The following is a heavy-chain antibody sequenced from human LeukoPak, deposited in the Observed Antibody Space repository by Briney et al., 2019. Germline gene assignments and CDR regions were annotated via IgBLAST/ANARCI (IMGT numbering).Heavy chain of an antibody. J-gene: IGHJ4*02. CDR1: GGSITSYY. Sequence: PSETLSLTCTVSGGSITSYYWSWIRQPPGRGLEWIGYINHSGTTNYNPSLKSRVTISVDTSKNQFSLKVSSVIAADTAVYYCARGVATIPYYFDYWGQGTLVTVSS. V-gene: IGHV4-59*01. CDR2: INHSGTT. D-gene: IGHD5-24*01. CDR3: ARGVATIPYYFDY.